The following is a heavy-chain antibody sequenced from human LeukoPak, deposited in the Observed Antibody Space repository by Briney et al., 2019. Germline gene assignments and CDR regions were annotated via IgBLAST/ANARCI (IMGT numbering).Heavy chain of an antibody. J-gene: IGHJ4*02. Sequence: PGWSLTLSCPASGFTFSHYSMNWVRQAPGRGREGVSSISSSSSYIYSADSVKGRFTISRDNAKNSRYLPMNSLRAEDTAVYYCARDGNYDSTGGTAYWGQGTLVTVSS. D-gene: IGHD3-22*01. CDR1: GFTFSHYS. V-gene: IGHV3-21*01. CDR2: ISSSSSYI. CDR3: ARDGNYDSTGGTAY.